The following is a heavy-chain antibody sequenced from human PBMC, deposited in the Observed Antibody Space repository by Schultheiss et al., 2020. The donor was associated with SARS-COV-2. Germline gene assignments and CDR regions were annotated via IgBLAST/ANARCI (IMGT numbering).Heavy chain of an antibody. CDR3: AKGGHDYGDPERAFDI. V-gene: IGHV3-30-3*01. CDR2: ISYDGSNK. D-gene: IGHD4-17*01. CDR1: GFTFSSYA. Sequence: GGSLRLSCAASGFTFSSYAMHWVRQAPGKGLEWVAVISYDGSNKYYADSVKGRFTISRDNSKNTLYLQMNSLRAEDTAVYYCAKGGHDYGDPERAFDIWGQGTMVTVSS. J-gene: IGHJ3*02.